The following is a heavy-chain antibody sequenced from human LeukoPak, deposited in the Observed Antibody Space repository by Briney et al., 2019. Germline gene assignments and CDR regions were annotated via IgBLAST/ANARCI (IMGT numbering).Heavy chain of an antibody. V-gene: IGHV1-2*02. CDR2: INPNSGGT. CDR1: GYTFTGYY. D-gene: IGHD2-15*01. J-gene: IGHJ6*03. CDR3: ARDRGASNLYCSGGSCRWGVSFDYYYYMDV. Sequence: ASVKVSCKASGYTFTGYYMHWVRQAPGQGLEWMGWINPNSGGTNYAQKLQGRVTMTTDTSTSTAYMELRSLRSDDTAVYYCARDRGASNLYCSGGSCRWGVSFDYYYYMDVWGKGTTVTVSS.